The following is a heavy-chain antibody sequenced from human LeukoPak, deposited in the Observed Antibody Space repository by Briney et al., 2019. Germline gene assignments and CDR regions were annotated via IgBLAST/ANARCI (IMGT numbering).Heavy chain of an antibody. CDR2: IWYDGSNK. CDR1: GFTFSSYG. V-gene: IGHV3-33*01. J-gene: IGHJ4*02. CDR3: AGGAPGLPLDY. Sequence: GGSLRLSCAASGFTFSSYGMHWVRQAPGKGLEWVAVIWYDGSNKYYADSVKGRFTISRDNSKNTLYLQMNSLRAEDTAVCYCAGGAPGLPLDYWGQGTLVTVSS. D-gene: IGHD3-16*01.